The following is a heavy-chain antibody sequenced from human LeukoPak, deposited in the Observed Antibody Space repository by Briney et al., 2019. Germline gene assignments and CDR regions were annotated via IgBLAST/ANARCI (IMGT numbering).Heavy chain of an antibody. CDR3: ARDDILTGYTP. Sequence: GASVKVSCKASGGTFSSYAIIWVRQAPGQGLEWMGRIIPILGIANYAQKFQGRVTITADKSTTTAYMELSSLRSEDTAVYYCARDDILTGYTPWGQGTLVTVSS. V-gene: IGHV1-69*04. CDR1: GGTFSSYA. J-gene: IGHJ4*02. D-gene: IGHD3-9*01. CDR2: IIPILGIA.